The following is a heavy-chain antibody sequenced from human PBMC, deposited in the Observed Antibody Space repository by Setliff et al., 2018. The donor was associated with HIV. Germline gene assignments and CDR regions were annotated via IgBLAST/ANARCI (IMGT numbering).Heavy chain of an antibody. Sequence: GASVKVSCKASGYTFTSYAMHWVRQAPGQRLEWMGWIHAGNGYTKYSQKFQGRVTFTRDTSASAAHMDLSSLRSEDTAVYYCARIWGIPPLYYFDYWGQGTLVTVSS. V-gene: IGHV1-3*01. CDR1: GYTFTSYA. CDR2: IHAGNGYT. CDR3: ARIWGIPPLYYFDY. D-gene: IGHD3-16*01. J-gene: IGHJ4*02.